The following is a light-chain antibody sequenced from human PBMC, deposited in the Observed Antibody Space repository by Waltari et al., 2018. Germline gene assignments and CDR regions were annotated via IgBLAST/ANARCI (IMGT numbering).Light chain of an antibody. Sequence: QSALSQPASVSGSPGQSITISCTGSSSDGGGDDSVSWYQDHPGQAPKVIIYAVNNRTAGVSDRFAGSKAGNTASLTISGLQAEDEANYYWCSQSSYNGVIFGGGTKLTVL. V-gene: IGLV2-14*03. CDR2: AVN. J-gene: IGLJ2*01. CDR1: SSDGGGDDS. CDR3: CSQSSYNGVI.